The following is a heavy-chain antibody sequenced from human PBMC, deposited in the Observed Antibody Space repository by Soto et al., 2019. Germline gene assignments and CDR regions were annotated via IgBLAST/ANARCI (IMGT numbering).Heavy chain of an antibody. J-gene: IGHJ4*02. CDR2: VNSDGGST. V-gene: IGHV3-74*03. CDR3: VRDWRQTSGDY. Sequence: EVQLVESGGGLVQPGGSLRLSCVASGFTFSTFWMHWVRQAPGKGLVWVSRVNSDGGSTTYADSVKGRFTITRDNAKNTVYLQMSSLRAEDTAGYYCVRDWRQTSGDYWGQGTLVTVSS. D-gene: IGHD6-25*01. CDR1: GFTFSTFW.